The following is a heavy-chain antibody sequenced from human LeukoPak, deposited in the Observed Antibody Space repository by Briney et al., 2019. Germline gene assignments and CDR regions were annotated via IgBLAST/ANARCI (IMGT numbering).Heavy chain of an antibody. J-gene: IGHJ4*02. CDR2: LNPNSGNT. CDR3: ARARFGSRYSGYDFYDY. Sequence: GASVKVSCKASGYTFTSYDINWVRQATGQGLEWMGWLNPNSGNTGYAQKFQGRVTITRNTSISTAYMELSSLRSEDTAVYYCARARFGSRYSGYDFYDYWGQGTLATVSS. CDR1: GYTFTSYD. D-gene: IGHD5-12*01. V-gene: IGHV1-8*03.